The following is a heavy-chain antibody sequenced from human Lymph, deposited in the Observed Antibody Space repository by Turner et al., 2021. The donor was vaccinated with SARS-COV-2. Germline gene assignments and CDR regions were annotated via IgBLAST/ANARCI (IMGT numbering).Heavy chain of an antibody. V-gene: IGHV1-69*10. D-gene: IGHD1-26*01. CDR3: ARRHSGNYDAFDI. Sequence: QGQLVQSGAEGKKPGSSVKVSCKASGGTFSTDVISWVRQAPGQGLECMGGFIPILGIANYAQKFQCRVTITADKSTSTAYMELSSLRSEDTAVYHCARRHSGNYDAFDIWGQGTMVTVSS. CDR2: FIPILGIA. J-gene: IGHJ3*02. CDR1: GGTFSTDV.